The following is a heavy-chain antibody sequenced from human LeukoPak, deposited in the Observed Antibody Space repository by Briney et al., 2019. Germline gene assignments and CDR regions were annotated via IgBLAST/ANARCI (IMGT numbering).Heavy chain of an antibody. D-gene: IGHD1-7*01. Sequence: ASVKVSCKASGYIFNNFYMQWVRQAPGQGLEWMGIINPSGGSTTYAQKFQGRVTLTRDMSTSTVHMELSSRRSEDTAVYYCARGRNNWNYFGIWGQGTLVTVSS. CDR3: ARGRNNWNYFGI. V-gene: IGHV1-46*02. CDR1: GYIFNNFY. CDR2: INPSGGST. J-gene: IGHJ3*02.